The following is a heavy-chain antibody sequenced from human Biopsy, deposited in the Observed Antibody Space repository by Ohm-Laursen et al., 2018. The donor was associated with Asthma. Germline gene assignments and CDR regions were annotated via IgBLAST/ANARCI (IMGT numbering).Heavy chain of an antibody. J-gene: IGHJ5*02. CDR2: IRPHTGDT. D-gene: IGHD3-10*01. V-gene: IGHV1-18*01. CDR3: ARDPGGFDP. CDR1: GYTFTSTVYG. Sequence: SSVKVSCKASGYTFTSTVYGISWVRQAPGQGLERMGWIRPHTGDTNYAQMLRGRVTMTTDTSTSTAYMELRGLRSDDTAVYYCARDPGGFDPWGQGTLVTVSS.